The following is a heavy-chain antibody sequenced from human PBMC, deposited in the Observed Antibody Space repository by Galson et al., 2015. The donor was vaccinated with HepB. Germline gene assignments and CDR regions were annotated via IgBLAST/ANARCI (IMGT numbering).Heavy chain of an antibody. CDR1: GFTFSSYA. V-gene: IGHV3-30*04. D-gene: IGHD2-21*01. CDR3: ARDRGGDSSISFDY. J-gene: IGHJ4*02. CDR2: ISYDGSNK. Sequence: SLRLSCAASGFTFSSYAMHWVRQAPGKGLEWVAVISYDGSNKYYADSVKGRFTISRDNSKNTLYLQMNSLRAEDTAVYYCARDRGGDSSISFDYWGQGTLVTVSS.